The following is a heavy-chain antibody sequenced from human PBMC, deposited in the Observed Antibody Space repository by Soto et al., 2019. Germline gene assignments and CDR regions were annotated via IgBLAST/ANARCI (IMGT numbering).Heavy chain of an antibody. CDR3: ARRGLSSSSTFRYYYYGMDV. J-gene: IGHJ6*02. D-gene: IGHD6-6*01. CDR2: MNPNSGNT. V-gene: IGHV1-8*01. Sequence: ASVKVSCKASGDMFDTYTITWMRQATGQGLEWMGWMNPNSGNTGYAQKFQGRVTMTRNTSISTAYMELSSLRSEDTAVYYCARRGLSSSSTFRYYYYGMDVWGQGTTVTVSS. CDR1: GDMFDTYT.